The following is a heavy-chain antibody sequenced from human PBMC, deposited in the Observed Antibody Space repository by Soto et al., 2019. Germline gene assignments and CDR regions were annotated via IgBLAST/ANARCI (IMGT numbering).Heavy chain of an antibody. CDR1: GASISGFY. D-gene: IGHD1-1*01. CDR3: VRDGTKTLRDWFDP. Sequence: SETLSLTCTVSGASISGFYWSWIRKSAGKGLEWIGRIYATGTTDYNPSLKSRVMMSVDTSKKQFSLKLRSVTAADTAVYYCVRDGTKTLRDWFDPRGQGISVTVSS. V-gene: IGHV4-4*07. CDR2: IYATGTT. J-gene: IGHJ5*02.